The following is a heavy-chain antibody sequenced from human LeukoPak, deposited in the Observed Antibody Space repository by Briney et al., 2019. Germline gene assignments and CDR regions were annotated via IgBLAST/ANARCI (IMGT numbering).Heavy chain of an antibody. J-gene: IGHJ4*02. D-gene: IGHD3-22*01. CDR1: GGSISSSSYY. CDR2: IYYSGST. CDR3: ARDGALGLLTLPGYFDY. Sequence: SETLSLTCTVSGGSISSSSYYWGWIRQPPGKGLEWIGSIYYSGSTYYNPSLKSRVTISVDTSKNQFSMKLSSVTAADTAVYYCARDGALGLLTLPGYFDYWGQGTLVTVSS. V-gene: IGHV4-39*07.